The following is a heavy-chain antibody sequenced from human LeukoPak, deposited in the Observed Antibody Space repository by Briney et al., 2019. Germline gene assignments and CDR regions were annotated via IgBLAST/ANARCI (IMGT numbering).Heavy chain of an antibody. V-gene: IGHV3-48*03. Sequence: GGSLRLSCAASGFTFSSYEMNWVRQAPGKGLEWVSYISSSGSTTHYADSVKGRFTITRDNAKKSLYLQMNSLRAEDTAVYYCARDNYDSSGYYFDWGQGTLVTVSS. J-gene: IGHJ4*02. CDR2: ISSSGSTT. CDR1: GFTFSSYE. CDR3: ARDNYDSSGYYFD. D-gene: IGHD3-22*01.